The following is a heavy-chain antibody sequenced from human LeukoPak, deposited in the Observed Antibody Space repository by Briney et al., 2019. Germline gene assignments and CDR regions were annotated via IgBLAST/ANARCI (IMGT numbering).Heavy chain of an antibody. V-gene: IGHV1-2*02. CDR3: ARAPPLMYYGSGPDAWFDP. J-gene: IGHJ5*02. D-gene: IGHD3-10*01. Sequence: GASVKVSCKASGYTFTCYYMHWVRQAPGQGLEWMGWINPNSGGTNYAQKFQGRVTMTRDTSISTAYMELSRLRSDDTAVYYCARAPPLMYYGSGPDAWFDPWGQGTLVTVSS. CDR1: GYTFTCYY. CDR2: INPNSGGT.